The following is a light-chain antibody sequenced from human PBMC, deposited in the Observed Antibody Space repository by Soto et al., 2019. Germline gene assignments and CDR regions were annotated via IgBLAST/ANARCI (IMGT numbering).Light chain of an antibody. J-gene: IGKJ1*01. V-gene: IGKV3-20*01. CDR3: QQYYSSWT. Sequence: EIVLTQSPGTLSLSPGERATLSCRASQSISGTFLAWYQHKPGQAPRVLIYGASRRATGIPDRFSGCGSGTDFNLTISRLEPEDFALYYCQQYYSSWTFGQGTKVEMK. CDR1: QSISGTF. CDR2: GAS.